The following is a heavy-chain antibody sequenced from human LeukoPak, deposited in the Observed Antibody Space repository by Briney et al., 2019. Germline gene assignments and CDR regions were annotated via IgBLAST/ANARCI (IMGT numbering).Heavy chain of an antibody. V-gene: IGHV4-34*01. CDR1: GGSFSGYY. CDR2: INHGGST. D-gene: IGHD2-8*01. CDR3: ATLAYCTNGVCDFDY. J-gene: IGHJ4*02. Sequence: SETLSLTCAVYGGSFSGYYWSWIRQPPGKGLEWIGEINHGGSTNYNPSLKSRVTISVDTSKNQFSLKLSSVTGADTAVYYCATLAYCTNGVCDFDYWGQGTLVTVSS.